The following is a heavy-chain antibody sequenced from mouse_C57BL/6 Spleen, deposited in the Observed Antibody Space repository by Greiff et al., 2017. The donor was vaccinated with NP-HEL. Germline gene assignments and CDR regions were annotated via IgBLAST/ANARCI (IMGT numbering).Heavy chain of an antibody. CDR3: ARRGDDYGLYYFDY. J-gene: IGHJ2*01. Sequence: QVQLQQPGAELVKPGASVKLSCKASGYTFTSYWMHWVKQRPGQGLEWIGMIHPNSGSTNYNEKFKSKATLTVDKSSSTAYMQLSSLTSEDSAVYYGARRGDDYGLYYFDYWGQGTTLTVSS. CDR1: GYTFTSYW. V-gene: IGHV1-64*01. CDR2: IHPNSGST. D-gene: IGHD2-4*01.